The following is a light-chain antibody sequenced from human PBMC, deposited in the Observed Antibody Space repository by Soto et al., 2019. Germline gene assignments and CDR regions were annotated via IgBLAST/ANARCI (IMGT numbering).Light chain of an antibody. CDR3: QQYYSAPLT. J-gene: IGKJ4*01. Sequence: DIVMTQSPDSLAVSLGERATINCKSSQSVFYSSNNKNYLAWYQQKPGQPPKLLISWASTRESAVPDRFSGSGSGTDFTLTISSLQAEDVAVYYCQQYYSAPLTFGGGTKVEIK. CDR1: QSVFYSSNNKNY. CDR2: WAS. V-gene: IGKV4-1*01.